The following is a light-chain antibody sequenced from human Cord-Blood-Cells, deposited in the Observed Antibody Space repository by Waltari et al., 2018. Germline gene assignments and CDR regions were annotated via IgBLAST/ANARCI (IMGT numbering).Light chain of an antibody. CDR1: SSDVGGYNY. J-gene: IGLJ2*01. Sequence: QSALTQPRSVSGSPGQSVTISCTGTSSDVGGYNYVSWYQQHPGKAPKLMIYDVSKRPSGVLDAFSGSKSGNTASLTISGLQAEDEADYYCCSYAGSYTVFGGGTKLTVL. V-gene: IGLV2-11*01. CDR3: CSYAGSYTV. CDR2: DVS.